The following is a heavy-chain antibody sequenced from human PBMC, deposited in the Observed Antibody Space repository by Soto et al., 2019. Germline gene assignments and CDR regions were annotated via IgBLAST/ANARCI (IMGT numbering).Heavy chain of an antibody. V-gene: IGHV2-26*01. D-gene: IGHD2-8*01. Sequence: QVTLKESGPVLVKPTETLTLTCTVSGFSLSNARMGVSWIRQPPGKALEWLAHIFSNDEKSYNTSLKSRLTISKDTSKSQVVLTMTNMDPVDTATYYCARMEGYCTNGVCYRMGYGMDVWGQGTTVTVSS. CDR3: ARMEGYCTNGVCYRMGYGMDV. J-gene: IGHJ6*02. CDR2: IFSNDEK. CDR1: GFSLSNARMG.